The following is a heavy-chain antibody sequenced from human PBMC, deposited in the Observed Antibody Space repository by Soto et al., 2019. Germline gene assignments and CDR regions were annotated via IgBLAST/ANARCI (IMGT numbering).Heavy chain of an antibody. V-gene: IGHV1-18*01. CDR3: ARLTMVRGVILTWDS. Sequence: QVQLVQSGAEVKKPGASVKVSCKASGYTFTSYGISWVRQAPGQGVERMGWISAYNGNTNYAQKLQDRDTMITDTSTSTAYMELRSLRSDDTAVYYCARLTMVRGVILTWDSWGQGTLVTVSS. J-gene: IGHJ4*02. CDR2: ISAYNGNT. D-gene: IGHD3-10*01. CDR1: GYTFTSYG.